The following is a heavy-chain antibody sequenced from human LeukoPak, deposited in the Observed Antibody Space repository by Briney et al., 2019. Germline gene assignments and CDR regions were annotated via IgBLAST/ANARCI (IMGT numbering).Heavy chain of an antibody. D-gene: IGHD3-3*01. Sequence: GGSLRLSCAASRFTFSSYWMSWVRQAPGKGLEWVANIKQDGSEKYYVDSVKGRFTISRDNAKNSLYLQMNSLRAEDTAVYYCARDSPGGYDFWSGYYSSSFDPWGQGTLVTVSS. J-gene: IGHJ5*02. CDR1: RFTFSSYW. V-gene: IGHV3-7*01. CDR2: IKQDGSEK. CDR3: ARDSPGGYDFWSGYYSSSFDP.